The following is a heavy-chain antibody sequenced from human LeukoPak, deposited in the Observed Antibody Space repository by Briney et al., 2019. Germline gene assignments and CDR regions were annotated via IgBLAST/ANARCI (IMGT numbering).Heavy chain of an antibody. V-gene: IGHV6-1*01. CDR2: TYYRSQWYN. J-gene: IGHJ6*02. CDR1: GDSVSSNSAA. CDR3: ARGSGSRIYYGMDV. Sequence: SQTLSLTCAISGDSVSSNSAAWNWIRRSPSRGLEWLGRTYYRSQWYNDYAVSVKSRITINPDTSKNQFSLQLNSVTPEDTAVYYCARGSGSRIYYGMDVWGQGTTVTVSS. D-gene: IGHD6-19*01.